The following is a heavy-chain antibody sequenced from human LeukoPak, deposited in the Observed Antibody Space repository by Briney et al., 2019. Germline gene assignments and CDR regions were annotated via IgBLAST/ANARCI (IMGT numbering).Heavy chain of an antibody. Sequence: GRSLRLSCAASGFTFNNYGMQWVRQAPGKGLEWVAVISYTGNTKYYVDSVKGRFTISRDNSKNTLYLQMNSLRAEDTAVYYCARHDTAMATDYGMDVWGQGTTVTVSS. CDR1: GFTFNNYG. V-gene: IGHV3-30*03. J-gene: IGHJ6*02. CDR3: ARHDTAMATDYGMDV. CDR2: ISYTGNTK. D-gene: IGHD5-18*01.